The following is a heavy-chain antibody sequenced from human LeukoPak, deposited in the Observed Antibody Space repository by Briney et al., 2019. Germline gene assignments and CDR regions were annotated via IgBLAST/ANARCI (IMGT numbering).Heavy chain of an antibody. D-gene: IGHD3-16*01. J-gene: IGHJ4*02. V-gene: IGHV3-15*01. CDR1: GFTFHNAW. CDR2: IKSKADGETT. Sequence: GGSLRLSCAASGFTFHNAWMSWVRQAPGKGLEWVGRIKSKADGETTDYAASVNGIFTNSTDNPKTTLYLQMNSLKTEDTSVYYCTALGAFDYWGQGTLVTVSS. CDR3: TALGAFDY.